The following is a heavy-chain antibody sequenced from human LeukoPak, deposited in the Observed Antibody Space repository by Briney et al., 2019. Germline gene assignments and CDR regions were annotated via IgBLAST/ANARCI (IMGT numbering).Heavy chain of an antibody. CDR2: IKSTTDGGTT. D-gene: IGHD2-15*01. V-gene: IGHV3-15*01. CDR1: GFTFSNAW. CDR3: ARGYCSGGTCYPSPLDY. Sequence: GGSLRLSCAASGFTFSNAWMSWVRQAPGKGLEWLGRIKSTTDGGTTDYAAPVKGRFTISRDDSKNTLFLQVSSLKTEDTAVYYCARGYCSGGTCYPSPLDYWGQGTLVTVSS. J-gene: IGHJ4*02.